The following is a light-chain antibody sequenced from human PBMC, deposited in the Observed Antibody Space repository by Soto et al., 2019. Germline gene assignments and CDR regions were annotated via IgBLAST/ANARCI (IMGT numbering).Light chain of an antibody. CDR1: QSVSGSY. V-gene: IGKV3-20*01. Sequence: EIVLTQSPGTLSLSPVEIATLSCRASQSVSGSYLAWYQQKPGQAPRLLVYGASSRATGIPDRFSGFGSGTDFTLTISRLEPEDFAVYFCQQYGSSPITFGQGTRLEIK. CDR3: QQYGSSPIT. J-gene: IGKJ5*01. CDR2: GAS.